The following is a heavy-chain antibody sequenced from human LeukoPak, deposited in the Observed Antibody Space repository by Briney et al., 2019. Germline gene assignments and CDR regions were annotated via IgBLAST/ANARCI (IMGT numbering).Heavy chain of an antibody. CDR1: GGSISSYY. CDR2: IYYSGST. J-gene: IGHJ4*02. V-gene: IGHV4-59*08. CDR3: ARQRSSGYYYFDY. D-gene: IGHD3-22*01. Sequence: PSETLSLTCTVSGGSISSYYWSWIRQPPGKGLEWIGYIYYSGSTNYNPSLKSRVTISQDTSKNQFSLKLNSVAAADTAVYYCARQRSSGYYYFDYWGQGTLVTVST.